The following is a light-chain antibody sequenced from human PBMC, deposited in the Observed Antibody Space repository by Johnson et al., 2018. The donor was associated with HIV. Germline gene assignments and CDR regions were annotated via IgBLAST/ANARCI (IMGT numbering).Light chain of an antibody. Sequence: QSVLTQPPSVYAAPGQKVTISCSGSSSNIGNNYVSWYQQLPGTAPKLLIYENNKRPSGIPDRFSGSKSGTSSTLGITGLKTGDEADYYCGTWDNSVSTGGVCGTGNKVTVL. J-gene: IGLJ1*01. V-gene: IGLV1-51*02. CDR3: GTWDNSVSTGGV. CDR1: SSNIGNNY. CDR2: ENN.